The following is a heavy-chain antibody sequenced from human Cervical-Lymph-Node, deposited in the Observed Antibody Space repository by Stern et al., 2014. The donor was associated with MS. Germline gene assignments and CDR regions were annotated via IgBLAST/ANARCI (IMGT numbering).Heavy chain of an antibody. D-gene: IGHD5-24*01. V-gene: IGHV3-30-3*02. Sequence: MQLVESGGGVVQPGRSLRLSCSASGFTFKSYTMQWVRQPPGKGLEWVAVVTYNGTNKYYADSVKGRFTISRDNSKNILFLQMNSLRPEDSAVYYCAKYAETFDSWGQGTLVIVSS. J-gene: IGHJ4*02. CDR1: GFTFKSYT. CDR3: AKYAETFDS. CDR2: VTYNGTNK.